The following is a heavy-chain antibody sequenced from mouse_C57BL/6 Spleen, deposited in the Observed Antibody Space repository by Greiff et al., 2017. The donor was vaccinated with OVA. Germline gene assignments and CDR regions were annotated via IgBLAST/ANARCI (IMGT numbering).Heavy chain of an antibody. CDR1: GFSFTSYG. D-gene: IGHD1-1*02. J-gene: IGHJ2*01. CDR3: ARSRGHYFDY. Sequence: VKLMESGPGLVQPSQCLSITCTVSGFSFTSYGVHWVRQSPGKGLEWLGVIWSGGSTDYNAAFISRLSISKDNSKSNVFLKVNSLQADDTTIYYCARSRGHYFDYWGQGTTLTVSS. CDR2: IWSGGST. V-gene: IGHV2-2*01.